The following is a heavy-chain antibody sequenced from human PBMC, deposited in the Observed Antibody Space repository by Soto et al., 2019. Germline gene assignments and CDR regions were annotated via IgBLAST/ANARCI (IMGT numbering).Heavy chain of an antibody. CDR3: ARPGFGPLHGLVDV. CDR2: VHHSWGS. D-gene: IGHD3-10*01. V-gene: IGHV4-59*08. Sequence: QVQLQESGPGLVKPSETMSLSCTVSGGSISSYYWSWFRQSPGKRMEWIGYVHHSWGSSYNPSLPSRVAISLATSKSQFSLQVPSVTATDTVVYYCARPGFGPLHGLVDVWRQGTTVTVSS. CDR1: GGSISSYY. J-gene: IGHJ6*02.